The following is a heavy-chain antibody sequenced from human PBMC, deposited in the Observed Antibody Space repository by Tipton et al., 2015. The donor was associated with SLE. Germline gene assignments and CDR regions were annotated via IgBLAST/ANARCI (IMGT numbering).Heavy chain of an antibody. Sequence: TLSLTCTVSGDSFSSGSSSWNWVRQPAGKGLEWIGLIYNSGITNYNPSLQSQVTLSLDMSKNQFSLRLSSVTAADTGVYYCVKSVVVVSPRDYYYYMDVWGKGTTVTVSS. D-gene: IGHD2-15*01. V-gene: IGHV4-61*02. CDR3: VKSVVVVSPRDYYYYMDV. J-gene: IGHJ6*03. CDR1: GDSFSSGSSS. CDR2: IYNSGIT.